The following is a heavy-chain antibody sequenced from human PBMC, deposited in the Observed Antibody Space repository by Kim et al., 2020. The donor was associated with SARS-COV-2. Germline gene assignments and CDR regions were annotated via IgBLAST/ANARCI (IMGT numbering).Heavy chain of an antibody. CDR2: IIPIFGTA. CDR3: ATWGSYPEEGFDY. D-gene: IGHD3-16*02. CDR1: GGTFSSYA. V-gene: IGHV1-69*13. Sequence: SVKVSCKASGGTFSSYAISWVRQAPGQGLEWMGGIIPIFGTANYAQKFQGRVTITADESTSTAYIELSSLRSEDTAVYYCATWGSYPEEGFDYWGQGTLVTVSS. J-gene: IGHJ4*02.